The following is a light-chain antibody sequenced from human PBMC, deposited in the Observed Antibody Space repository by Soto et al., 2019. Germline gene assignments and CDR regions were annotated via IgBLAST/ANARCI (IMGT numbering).Light chain of an antibody. CDR3: SSFTSSSTFV. Sequence: QAARTQPASVSGSPGQSITISCTGTSSDVGGYNYVSWYQQNPGKAPKLMVHEVSNRPSGVSNRFSGSESGNTASLTISGLQAEDEADYYCSSFTSSSTFVFGTGTKVTVL. V-gene: IGLV2-14*01. CDR1: SSDVGGYNY. CDR2: EVS. J-gene: IGLJ1*01.